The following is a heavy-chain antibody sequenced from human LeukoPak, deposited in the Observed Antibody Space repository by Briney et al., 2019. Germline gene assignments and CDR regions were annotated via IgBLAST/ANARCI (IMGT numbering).Heavy chain of an antibody. CDR3: ARDLAPIVVVPAATTNYYYHGMDV. V-gene: IGHV1-69*04. CDR1: GGTFSSYA. J-gene: IGHJ6*02. Sequence: SVKVSCKASGGTFSSYAISWVRQAPGQGLEWMGRIIPILGIANYAQKFQGRVTITADKSTSTAYMELSSLRSEDTAVYYCARDLAPIVVVPAATTNYYYHGMDVWGQGTTVTVSS. D-gene: IGHD2-2*01. CDR2: IIPILGIA.